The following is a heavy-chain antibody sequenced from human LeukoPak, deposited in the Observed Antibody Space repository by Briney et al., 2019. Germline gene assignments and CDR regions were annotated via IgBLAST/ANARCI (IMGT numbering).Heavy chain of an antibody. Sequence: ASVNVSCKASGYTFTSYYMHWVRQAPGQGLEWMGIINPSGGSTSYAQKFQGRVTMTRDTSTSTVYMELSSLRSEDTAVYYCARDRRETIFGVVPGYGMDVWGQGTTVTVSS. J-gene: IGHJ6*02. V-gene: IGHV1-46*01. CDR1: GYTFTSYY. D-gene: IGHD3-3*01. CDR2: INPSGGST. CDR3: ARDRRETIFGVVPGYGMDV.